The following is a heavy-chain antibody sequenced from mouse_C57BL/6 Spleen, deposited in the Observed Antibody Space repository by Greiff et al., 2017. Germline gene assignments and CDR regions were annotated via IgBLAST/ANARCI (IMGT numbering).Heavy chain of an antibody. CDR1: GYTFTSYW. CDR3: ARPHYGSSFAMDY. D-gene: IGHD1-1*01. CDR2: IDPSDSYT. V-gene: IGHV1-59*01. Sequence: VQLQQPGAELVRPGTSVKLSCKASGYTFTSYWMHWVKQRPGQGLEWIGVIDPSDSYTNYNQKFKGKATLTVDTSSSTAYMQRSSLTSEDSAVYYCARPHYGSSFAMDYWGQGTSVTVSS. J-gene: IGHJ4*01.